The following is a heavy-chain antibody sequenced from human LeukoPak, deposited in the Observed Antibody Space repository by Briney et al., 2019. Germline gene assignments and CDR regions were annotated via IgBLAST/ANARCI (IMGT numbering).Heavy chain of an antibody. V-gene: IGHV4-38-2*02. D-gene: IGHD1-7*01. Sequence: PSETLSLTCAVSGHSISSGYFWGWIRQPPGKGLEWIGSIYHSGRTYYNPSLKSRITISVDTSKNQFSLKLSSVTAADTAVYYCARDRRRWNYDREEHWFDPWGQGTLVTVSS. CDR3: ARDRRRWNYDREEHWFDP. CDR1: GHSISSGYF. CDR2: IYHSGRT. J-gene: IGHJ5*02.